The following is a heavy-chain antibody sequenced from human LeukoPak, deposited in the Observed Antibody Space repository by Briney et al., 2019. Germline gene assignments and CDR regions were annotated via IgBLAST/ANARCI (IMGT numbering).Heavy chain of an antibody. J-gene: IGHJ4*02. D-gene: IGHD5-18*01. CDR2: INHSGST. CDR1: GGSFSGYY. Sequence: SETLSLTYAVYGGSFSGYYWSWIRQPPGKGLEWIGEINHSGSTNYNPSLKSRVTISVDTSKNQFSLKLSSVTAADTAVYYCARDEQGYSYGPFDYWGQGTLVTVSS. V-gene: IGHV4-34*01. CDR3: ARDEQGYSYGPFDY.